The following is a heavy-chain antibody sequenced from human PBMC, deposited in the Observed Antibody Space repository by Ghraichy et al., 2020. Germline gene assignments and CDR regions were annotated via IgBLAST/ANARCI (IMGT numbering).Heavy chain of an antibody. Sequence: GGSLRLSCAASGFTVSSNYMRWVRQATGKGLEWVSVIYGGGSTNYADPVKGRTTISRDNSKDTLYLQINSLRAADAAVYYCAREYEGWGQGTLVTVSS. CDR1: GFTVSSNY. D-gene: IGHD3-16*01. J-gene: IGHJ4*02. V-gene: IGHV3-53*01. CDR2: IYGGGST. CDR3: AREYEG.